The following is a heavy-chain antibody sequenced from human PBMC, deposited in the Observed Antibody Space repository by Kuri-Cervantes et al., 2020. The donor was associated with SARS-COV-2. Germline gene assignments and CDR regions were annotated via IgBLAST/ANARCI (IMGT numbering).Heavy chain of an antibody. D-gene: IGHD2-2*01. CDR1: GYTFTNND. CDR3: ARESYCSSTSCYPDMDV. V-gene: IGHV1-8*02. J-gene: IGHJ6*03. CDR2: MNPDTGNA. Sequence: ASVKVSCKASGYTFTNNDVNWLRQASGQGLEWMGWMNPDTGNAGYAQKFQGRVTMTRITSISTAYMELSSLRFEDAAVYYCARESYCSSTSCYPDMDVWGKGTTVTVSS.